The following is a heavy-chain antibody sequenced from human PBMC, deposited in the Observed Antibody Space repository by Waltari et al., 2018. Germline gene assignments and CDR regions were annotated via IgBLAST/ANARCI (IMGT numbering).Heavy chain of an antibody. CDR3: VTDVSGWYVN. V-gene: IGHV3-7*01. J-gene: IGHJ4*02. CDR1: AVHLRTYW. Sequence: VQLVESGGGLVQPGGSLRLCCSASAVHLRTYWMSGGRQATGRGLEWVANIKQDGSAKYYVDSVRGRSTISRDNANNSLFLQINSLRDDDTAVYYCVTDVSGWYVNWGQGTSVTVSS. CDR2: IKQDGSAK. D-gene: IGHD6-19*01.